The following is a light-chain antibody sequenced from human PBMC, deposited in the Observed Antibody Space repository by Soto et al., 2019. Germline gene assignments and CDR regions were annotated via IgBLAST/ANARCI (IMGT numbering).Light chain of an antibody. J-gene: IGLJ2*01. CDR3: AAWDDNLSALV. CDR1: SSNIGTNF. Sequence: QSVPTQPPSASGTPGQRVTISCSGGSSNIGTNFVSWYQLLPGTAPKLLIFRNNQRPSGVPDRFSGSRSGTSAPLAISGLRSEDEADYFCAAWDDNLSALVFGGGTKLTVL. V-gene: IGLV1-47*01. CDR2: RNN.